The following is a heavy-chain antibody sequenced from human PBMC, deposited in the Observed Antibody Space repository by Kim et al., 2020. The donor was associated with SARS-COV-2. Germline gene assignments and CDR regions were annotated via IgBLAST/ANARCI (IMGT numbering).Heavy chain of an antibody. Sequence: SETLSLTCTVSGGSVSSSAFYWGWIRQPPGKGLEWIGTIYYTGTTYYNPSLKSRVTISVDTSKDQFSLTLSSVTAADTAVYYCARHTMVRGVIIFDYWGQGTLVTVSS. V-gene: IGHV4-39*01. CDR2: IYYTGTT. J-gene: IGHJ4*02. CDR3: ARHTMVRGVIIFDY. D-gene: IGHD3-10*01. CDR1: GGSVSSSAFY.